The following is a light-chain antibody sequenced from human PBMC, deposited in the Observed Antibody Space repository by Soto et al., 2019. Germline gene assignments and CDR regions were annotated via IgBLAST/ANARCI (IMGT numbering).Light chain of an antibody. V-gene: IGKV3-15*01. CDR1: QSVSSS. CDR3: QQYNNWSYT. Sequence: EIVMTQSPATLSLSPGERATLSCRASQSVSSSLAWYQQKPGQAPRLLIYGASTRATGIPARFSGSGSGTEFTLTISSLQSEDFAVYYCQQYNNWSYTFGQGTKLEIK. CDR2: GAS. J-gene: IGKJ2*01.